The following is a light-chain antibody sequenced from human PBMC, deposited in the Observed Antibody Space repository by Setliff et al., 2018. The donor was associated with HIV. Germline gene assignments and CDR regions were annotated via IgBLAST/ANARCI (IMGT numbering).Light chain of an antibody. CDR3: LLYYGTFYV. CDR2: SSS. Sequence: QAVVTQEPSLTVSPGGTVTLTCASSTGAVASRNFPSWFQQKPGQAPRALIYSSSKKHSWTPARFSGSLLGGKAALTLSGVQPEDEADYYCLLYYGTFYVFGSGTKGTVL. J-gene: IGLJ1*01. V-gene: IGLV7-43*01. CDR1: TGAVASRNF.